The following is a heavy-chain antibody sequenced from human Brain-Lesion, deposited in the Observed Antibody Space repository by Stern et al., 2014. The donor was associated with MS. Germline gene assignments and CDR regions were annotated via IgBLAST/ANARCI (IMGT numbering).Heavy chain of an antibody. Sequence: VQLVESGAEVKKPGASVKVSCKTSGYIFTGYYIHWVRQAPGQGHERMACINPNTGGTNYAQTFQGHVPMSTDTAITPASVELSSLTSDDTAVYYCARDQRGITIFGVVTDYYYLGMDVWGQGTTVTVSS. CDR3: ARDQRGITIFGVVTDYYYLGMDV. J-gene: IGHJ6*02. CDR2: INPNTGGT. V-gene: IGHV1-2*02. D-gene: IGHD3-3*01. CDR1: GYIFTGYY.